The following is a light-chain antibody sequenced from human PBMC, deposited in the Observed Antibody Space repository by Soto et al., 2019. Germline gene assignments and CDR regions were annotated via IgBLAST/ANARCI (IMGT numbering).Light chain of an antibody. V-gene: IGKV3-15*01. CDR1: QSVSSN. J-gene: IGKJ1*01. Sequence: ETVMTQSPATLSVSPGERATLSCRASQSVSSNLAWYQQKPGQAPRLLIYGASTRATGIPARFSGSGSGTEFTLTISSLQSEDFAVYYCQQYSNWPRTFGQGTKVDIK. CDR3: QQYSNWPRT. CDR2: GAS.